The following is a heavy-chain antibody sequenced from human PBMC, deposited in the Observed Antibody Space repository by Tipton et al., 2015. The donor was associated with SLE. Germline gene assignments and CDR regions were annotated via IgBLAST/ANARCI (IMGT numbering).Heavy chain of an antibody. CDR2: IHSSGP. CDR1: GGSISNSPYY. D-gene: IGHD3-16*01. Sequence: TLSLTCTVSGGSISNSPYYWGWIRQPPGKGLEWIGSIHSSGPYYSPSLESRVTMSLDTSRNQFSLKVTSVTAADTAVYYCARHGLYWFDPWGQGILVTVSS. V-gene: IGHV4-39*07. J-gene: IGHJ5*02. CDR3: ARHGLYWFDP.